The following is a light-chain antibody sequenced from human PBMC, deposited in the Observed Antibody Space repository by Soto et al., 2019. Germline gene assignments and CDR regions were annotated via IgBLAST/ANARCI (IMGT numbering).Light chain of an antibody. CDR3: SSFTSNRIYV. CDR1: SSDIGGYKY. CDR2: EVS. Sequence: QSVLTQPASVSESPGQSITITCAGTSSDIGGYKYVSWYQQHPDKAPKLMIYEVSNRPSGVSNRFSGSKSGNTASLTISGLQPEDEADYYCSSFTSNRIYVFGPGTKVTVL. J-gene: IGLJ1*01. V-gene: IGLV2-14*01.